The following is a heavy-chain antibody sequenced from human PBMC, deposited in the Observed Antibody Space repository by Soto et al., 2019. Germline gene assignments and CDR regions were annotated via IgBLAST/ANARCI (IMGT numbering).Heavy chain of an antibody. CDR1: GFTFSDYY. D-gene: IGHD1-1*01. J-gene: IGHJ4*02. V-gene: IGHV3-11*01. Sequence: QVQLVESGGGLVKPGGSLRLSCAASGFTFSDYYMSWIRQAPGKGLEWVSYITSDGSPIYYADSVRGRFTISRDSAKNSVSLQMNSLRAEDTAMYYCAGGEMSTISCDYWGQGTLVTVSS. CDR3: AGGEMSTISCDY. CDR2: ITSDGSPI.